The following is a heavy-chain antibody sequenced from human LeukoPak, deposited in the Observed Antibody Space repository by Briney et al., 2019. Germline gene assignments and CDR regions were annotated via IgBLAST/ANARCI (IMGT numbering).Heavy chain of an antibody. CDR2: ISAYNGNT. V-gene: IGHV1-18*01. D-gene: IGHD3-10*01. CDR3: AREAMVRGVIIPPVYYMDV. J-gene: IGHJ6*03. CDR1: GYTFTSYG. Sequence: ASVKVSCKASGYTFTSYGISWVRQAPGQGLEWMEWISAYNGNTNYAQKLQGRVTMTTDTSTSTAYMELRSLRSDDTAVYYCAREAMVRGVIIPPVYYMDVWGKGTTVTISS.